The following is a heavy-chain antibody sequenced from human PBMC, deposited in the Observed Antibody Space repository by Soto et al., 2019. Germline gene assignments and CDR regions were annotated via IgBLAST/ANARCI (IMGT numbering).Heavy chain of an antibody. CDR2: IYPSGST. Sequence: PSETLSLTCTVSGGSISGHSWIWIRQPAGGGLEWIGHIYPSGSTSYNPSLRSRVTMSLDTSNNQIFLSLTSVTAADTAVFYCVRGRSYSVYDIWGPGTLVTVSS. J-gene: IGHJ4*02. CDR3: VRGRSYSVYDI. D-gene: IGHD5-12*01. V-gene: IGHV4-4*07. CDR1: GGSISGHS.